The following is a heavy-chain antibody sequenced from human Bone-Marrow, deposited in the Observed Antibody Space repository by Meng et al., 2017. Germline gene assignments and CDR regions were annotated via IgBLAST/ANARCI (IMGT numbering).Heavy chain of an antibody. J-gene: IGHJ4*02. V-gene: IGHV3-43*01. D-gene: IGHD6-19*01. Sequence: GGSLRLSCAASGFSFDDYSMHWVRQAPGKGLEWVAAISWDGTITNYAESVRSRFIISRDNGKNSLFLHMNRLRPEDTALFFCAKVQGRARFSSGWYYFDYWGQGTLVTVSS. CDR2: ISWDGTIT. CDR1: GFSFDDYS. CDR3: AKVQGRARFSSGWYYFDY.